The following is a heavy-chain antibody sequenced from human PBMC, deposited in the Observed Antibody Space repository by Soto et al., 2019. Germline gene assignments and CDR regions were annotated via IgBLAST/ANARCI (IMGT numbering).Heavy chain of an antibody. J-gene: IGHJ6*02. CDR3: ARGGSYSGSYPWGGYYYYGMDV. CDR2: ISAYNGNT. CDR1: GYTFTSYG. D-gene: IGHD1-26*01. Sequence: ASVKVSCKASGYTFTSYGISWVRQAPGQGLEWMGWISAYNGNTNYAQKLQGRVTMTTDTSTSTAYMELRSLRSDDTAVYYCARGGSYSGSYPWGGYYYYGMDVWGQGTTVTLS. V-gene: IGHV1-18*01.